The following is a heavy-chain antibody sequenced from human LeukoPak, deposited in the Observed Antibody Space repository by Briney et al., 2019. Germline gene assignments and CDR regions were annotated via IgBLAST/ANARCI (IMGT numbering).Heavy chain of an antibody. J-gene: IGHJ5*02. CDR2: IYYSGST. CDR1: GGSISSHY. D-gene: IGHD6-13*01. V-gene: IGHV4-59*11. Sequence: SETLSLTCTVSGGSISSHYWSWIRQPPGKGLEWIGYIYYSGSTNYNPSLKSRVTISVDTSKNQFSLKLSSVTAADTAVYYCAREAQYSSSWAAFDPWGQGTLVTVSS. CDR3: AREAQYSSSWAAFDP.